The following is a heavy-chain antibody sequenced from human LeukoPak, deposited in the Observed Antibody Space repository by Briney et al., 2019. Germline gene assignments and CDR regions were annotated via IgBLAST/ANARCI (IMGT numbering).Heavy chain of an antibody. D-gene: IGHD5-12*01. J-gene: IGHJ6*03. CDR1: GYTFTSYD. Sequence: GASVKVSCKASGYTFTSYDINWVRQATGQGLEWIGWMNPNSGNTGYAQKFQGRVTITRDTSASTAYMELSSLRSEDMAVYYCARGRLVATITGYYYYYMDVWGKGTTVTVSS. CDR2: MNPNSGNT. CDR3: ARGRLVATITGYYYYYMDV. V-gene: IGHV1-8*03.